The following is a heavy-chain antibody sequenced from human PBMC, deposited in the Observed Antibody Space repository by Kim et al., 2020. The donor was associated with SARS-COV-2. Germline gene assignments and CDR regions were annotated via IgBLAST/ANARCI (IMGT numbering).Heavy chain of an antibody. J-gene: IGHJ6*02. CDR3: ASFVNLDTIFGVVPRSEYSSYGMDA. CDR1: GFTFSSYW. V-gene: IGHV3-74*01. CDR2: INSDGSST. Sequence: GGSLRLSCAASGFTFSSYWMHWVRQAPGKGLVWVSRINSDGSSTSYADSVKGRFTISRDNAKTTLYLQMNSLRAEDTAVYYCASFVNLDTIFGVVPRSEYSSYGMDAWGPGTTVTVSS. D-gene: IGHD3-3*01.